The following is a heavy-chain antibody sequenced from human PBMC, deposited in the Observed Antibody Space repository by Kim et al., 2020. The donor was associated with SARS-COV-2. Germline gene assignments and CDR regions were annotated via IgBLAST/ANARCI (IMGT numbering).Heavy chain of an antibody. Sequence: ASVKVSCKASGYTFIDYYIHWVRQAPGQGLEWVGIIIPSNGDTNYAQRFQGRVTMTRDTSTSTVYMDLSSLRAEDTALYFCVREKRGGYFYYWGQGVLVTVSS. J-gene: IGHJ4*02. CDR3: VREKRGGYFYY. V-gene: IGHV1-46*01. D-gene: IGHD3-10*01. CDR2: IIPSNGDT. CDR1: GYTFIDYY.